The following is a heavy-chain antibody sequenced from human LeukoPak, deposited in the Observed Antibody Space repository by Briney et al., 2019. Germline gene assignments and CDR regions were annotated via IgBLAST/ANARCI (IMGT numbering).Heavy chain of an antibody. CDR1: GFTFSSSA. J-gene: IGHJ6*02. V-gene: IGHV3-7*01. Sequence: PGGSLRLSCAASGFTFSSSAMSWVRQAPGKGLEWVANIKQDGSEKYYVDSVKGRFTISRDNAKNSLYLQMNSLRAEDTAVYYCARVSRDFYSNYYYYYGMDVWGQGTTVTVSS. CDR2: IKQDGSEK. CDR3: ARVSRDFYSNYYYYYGMDV. D-gene: IGHD4-11*01.